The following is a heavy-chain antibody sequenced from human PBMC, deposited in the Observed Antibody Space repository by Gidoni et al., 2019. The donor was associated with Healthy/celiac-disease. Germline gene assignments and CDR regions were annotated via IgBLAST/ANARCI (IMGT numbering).Heavy chain of an antibody. CDR1: GYTFTGYY. J-gene: IGHJ6*02. Sequence: QVQLVQSGAEVKKPGASVKVSCKAPGYTFTGYYMHWVRQAPGQGLEWVGWINPNSGGTNYAQKFQGWVTMTRDTSISTAYMELSRLRSDDTAVYYCARAGPIVVVPAAIDYYGMDVWGQGTTVTVSS. V-gene: IGHV1-2*04. CDR2: INPNSGGT. D-gene: IGHD2-2*02. CDR3: ARAGPIVVVPAAIDYYGMDV.